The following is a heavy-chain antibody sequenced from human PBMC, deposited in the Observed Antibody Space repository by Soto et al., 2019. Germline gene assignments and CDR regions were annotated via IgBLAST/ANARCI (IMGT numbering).Heavy chain of an antibody. CDR2: ISSNSDTR. CDR3: AGAFDF. V-gene: IGHV3-48*01. CDR1: GFTFSIYN. Sequence: PGGSLRLSCAASGFTFSIYNMNWVRQAPGKGLEWVSYISSNSDTRDYADSVKGRFTIARDNGQDSRYLQMDSLRAEDTAVYYCAGAFDFWGQGTLVTVSS. J-gene: IGHJ3*01.